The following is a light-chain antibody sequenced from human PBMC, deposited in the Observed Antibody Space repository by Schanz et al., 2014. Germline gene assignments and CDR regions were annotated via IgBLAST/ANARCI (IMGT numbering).Light chain of an antibody. V-gene: IGLV2-8*01. J-gene: IGLJ2*01. Sequence: QSALTQPPSASGSPGQSVTISCTGTSSDIGRYNYVSWYQHHPGKAPKLLIYDVTKRPSGVPDRFSGSKSGNTASLTISGLQAEDEADYYCSSYTSSDVVFGGGTKLTVL. CDR2: DVT. CDR3: SSYTSSDVV. CDR1: SSDIGRYNY.